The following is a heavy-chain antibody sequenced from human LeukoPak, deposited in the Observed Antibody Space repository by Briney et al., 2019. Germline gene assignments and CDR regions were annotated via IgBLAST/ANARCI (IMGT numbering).Heavy chain of an antibody. CDR2: ISYDGSNK. Sequence: PGGSLRLSCAASGFTFSSYAMHWVRQAPGKGLEWVAVISYDGSNKYYADSVKGRFTISRDNSKNTLYLQMNSLRAEDTAVYYCAREKGDRGYLDYWGQGILVTVSS. CDR3: AREKGDRGYLDY. CDR1: GFTFSSYA. V-gene: IGHV3-30-3*01. D-gene: IGHD3-16*01. J-gene: IGHJ4*02.